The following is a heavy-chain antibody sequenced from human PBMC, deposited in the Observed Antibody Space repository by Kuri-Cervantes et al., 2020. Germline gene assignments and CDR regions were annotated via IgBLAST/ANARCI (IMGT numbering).Heavy chain of an antibody. CDR2: ISYDGSNK. CDR3: VRMGSGSYAQLHPYYYYYYGMDV. CDR1: GVTLSSYG. V-gene: IGHV3-30*03. Sequence: GGSLRLSCAASGVTLSSYGMHWVRQAPGKGLEWVAVISYDGSNKYYADSVKGRFTISRDNSKNTLYLQMNSLRAEDTAVYYCVRMGSGSYAQLHPYYYYYYGMDVWGQGTTVTVSS. D-gene: IGHD3-10*01. J-gene: IGHJ6*02.